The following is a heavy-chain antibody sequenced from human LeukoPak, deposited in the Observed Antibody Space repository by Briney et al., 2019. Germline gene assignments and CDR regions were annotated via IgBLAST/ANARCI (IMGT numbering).Heavy chain of an antibody. CDR1: GFTLSGYW. Sequence: GGSLSLPFAASGFTLSGYWMSWVGQVPGKGLEWVANIRQDGSEKYYVDSVKGRFTISRDNAKNSLYLQMNSLRVDDTAVYYCARDSRVAGGNMAYFDYWGQGTLVTVSS. D-gene: IGHD6-13*01. CDR3: ARDSRVAGGNMAYFDY. J-gene: IGHJ4*02. V-gene: IGHV3-7*04. CDR2: IRQDGSEK.